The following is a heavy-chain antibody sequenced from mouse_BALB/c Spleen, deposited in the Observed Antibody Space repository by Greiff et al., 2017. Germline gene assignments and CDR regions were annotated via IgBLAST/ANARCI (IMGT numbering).Heavy chain of an antibody. J-gene: IGHJ4*01. D-gene: IGHD2-4*01. V-gene: IGHV5-9-4*01. CDR2: ISSGGSYT. CDR1: GFTFSSYA. CDR3: ARRSTMITTYAMDY. Sequence: DVKLVESGGGLVKPGGSLKLSCAASGFTFSSYAMSWVRQTPEKRLEWVASISSGGSYTYYPDTVTGRFTISRDNAKNTLYLEMSSLRSEDTAMYYCARRSTMITTYAMDYWGQGTSVTVSS.